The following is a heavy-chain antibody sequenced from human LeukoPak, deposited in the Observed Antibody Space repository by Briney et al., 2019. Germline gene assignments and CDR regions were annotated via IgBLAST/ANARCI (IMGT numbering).Heavy chain of an antibody. Sequence: GGSLRLSCAASGFTFSSYSMNWVRQAPGKGLEWVSSISSSSSYIYYADSVKGRFTISRDNAKNSLYLQMNSLRAEDTAVYYCARAHDSSGYSFDYWGQGTLVTVSS. CDR1: GFTFSSYS. V-gene: IGHV3-21*01. CDR2: ISSSSSYI. J-gene: IGHJ4*02. CDR3: ARAHDSSGYSFDY. D-gene: IGHD3-22*01.